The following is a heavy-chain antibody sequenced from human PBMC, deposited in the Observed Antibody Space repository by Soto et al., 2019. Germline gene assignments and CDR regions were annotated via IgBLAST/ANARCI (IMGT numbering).Heavy chain of an antibody. CDR3: AKDHPSTPGYYDFWSGYYPSDY. D-gene: IGHD3-3*01. J-gene: IGHJ4*02. Sequence: GGSLRLSCAASGFTFSSYAMSWVRQAPGKGLEWVSAISGSGGSTYYADSVKGRFTISRDNSKNTLYLQMNSLRAEDTAVYYCAKDHPSTPGYYDFWSGYYPSDYWGQGTLVTVSS. CDR2: ISGSGGST. CDR1: GFTFSSYA. V-gene: IGHV3-23*01.